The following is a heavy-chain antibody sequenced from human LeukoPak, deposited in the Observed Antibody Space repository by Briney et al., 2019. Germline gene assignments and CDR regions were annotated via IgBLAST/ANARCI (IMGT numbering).Heavy chain of an antibody. Sequence: HPGGSLRLSCAASGFPFSRYAMSWVRQTPERGLEWVSVINGSDGSRYYADSVKGRFTISRDDSRNTVYLQMNNLRAEDTAVYYCAKQVSCDTTTCYSGMPPDYWGQGTLVTVSS. CDR3: AKQVSCDTTTCYSGMPPDY. D-gene: IGHD2/OR15-2a*01. V-gene: IGHV3-23*01. J-gene: IGHJ4*02. CDR1: GFPFSRYA. CDR2: INGSDGSR.